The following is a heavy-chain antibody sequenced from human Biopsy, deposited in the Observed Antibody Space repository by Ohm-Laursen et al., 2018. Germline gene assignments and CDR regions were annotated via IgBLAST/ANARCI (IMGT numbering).Heavy chain of an antibody. CDR3: AREAIGVATAFDI. V-gene: IGHV4-59*01. Sequence: SDTLSLTCTVSGVSISTYYWSWIRQSPGRGLEWIVYIYCSGSTDYNPSLKSRVTISLDTSKNQFSLKLSSVTAADTAIYYCAREAIGVATAFDIWAKGQWSPSL. CDR1: GVSISTYY. CDR2: IYCSGST. D-gene: IGHD5-12*01. J-gene: IGHJ3*02.